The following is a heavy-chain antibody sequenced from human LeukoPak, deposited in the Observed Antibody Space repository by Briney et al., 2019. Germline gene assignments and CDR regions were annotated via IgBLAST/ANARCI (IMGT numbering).Heavy chain of an antibody. CDR2: INSDGSST. V-gene: IGHV3-74*01. Sequence: SGGSLRLSCAASGFTFSSYWMQWVRQAPGKGLVWVSRINSDGSSTGYADSVEGRFTIPRDNAKNTLYLQMNSLRAEDTVVYYCARGWGVDYWGQGTLVTVSS. D-gene: IGHD3-16*01. J-gene: IGHJ4*01. CDR1: GFTFSSYW. CDR3: ARGWGVDY.